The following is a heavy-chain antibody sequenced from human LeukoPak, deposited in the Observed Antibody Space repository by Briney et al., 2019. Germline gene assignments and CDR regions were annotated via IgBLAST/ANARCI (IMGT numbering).Heavy chain of an antibody. D-gene: IGHD2-2*01. J-gene: IGHJ4*02. CDR3: YIVVVPAAILYYFDY. CDR2: IYHSGST. CDR1: GYSISSGYY. V-gene: IGHV4-38-2*02. Sequence: SETLSLTCTVSGYSISSGYYRGWIRQPPGKGLEWIGSIYHSGSTYYNPSLKSRVTISVDTSKNQFSLKLSSVTAADTAVYYCYIVVVPAAILYYFDYWGQGTLVTVSS.